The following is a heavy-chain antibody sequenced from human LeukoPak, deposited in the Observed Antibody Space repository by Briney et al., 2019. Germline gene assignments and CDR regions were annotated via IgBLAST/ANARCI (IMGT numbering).Heavy chain of an antibody. CDR2: ISSNGGST. Sequence: GGSLRLSCAASGFTFSSYAMHWVRQAPGKGLEYVSAISSNGGSTYYADSVKGRFTISRDNSKNTLYLQMSSLRAEDTAVYYCVSTLKGVAAPFDYWGQGTLVTVSS. D-gene: IGHD2-15*01. CDR3: VSTLKGVAAPFDY. V-gene: IGHV3-64D*06. CDR1: GFTFSSYA. J-gene: IGHJ4*02.